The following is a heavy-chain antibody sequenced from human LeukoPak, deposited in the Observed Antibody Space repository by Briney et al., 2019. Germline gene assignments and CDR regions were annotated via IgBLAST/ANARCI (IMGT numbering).Heavy chain of an antibody. J-gene: IGHJ4*02. CDR1: GVTLSSYA. D-gene: IGHD1-26*01. V-gene: IGHV3-23*01. CDR2: ISGSGAST. CDR3: AKDVGKWESLHFFDY. Sequence: PGGSLRLSCAASGVTLSSYAMSWVRQAPGKGLEWISGISGSGASTYYADSVTGRFTISRDNSRNTLYLQMNSLRGDDTAVYYCAKDVGKWESLHFFDYWGQGTLVTVSS.